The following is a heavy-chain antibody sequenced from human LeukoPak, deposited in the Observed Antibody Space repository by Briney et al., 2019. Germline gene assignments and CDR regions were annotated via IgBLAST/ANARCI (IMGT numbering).Heavy chain of an antibody. V-gene: IGHV3-23*01. CDR2: ISISGDVT. J-gene: IGHJ4*02. Sequence: GESLRLSCAVSGFTFSSHAMTWVRQAPGKGLEWVSGISISGDVTYYADSVQGRFIISRDNSKNTVYLQMDSLRVDDTAVYYCANEEVPNDYWGQGTLVTVSS. CDR3: ANEEVPNDY. D-gene: IGHD4/OR15-4a*01. CDR1: GFTFSSHA.